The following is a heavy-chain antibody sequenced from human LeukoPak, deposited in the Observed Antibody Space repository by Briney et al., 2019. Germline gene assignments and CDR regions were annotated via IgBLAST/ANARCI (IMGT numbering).Heavy chain of an antibody. CDR1: GFSLSTRGVG. D-gene: IGHD3-10*01. V-gene: IGHV2-5*02. Sequence: SGPTLVKPTQTLTLTCTFSGFSLSTRGVGVGWIRQPPGKALEWLSLIYWDDDKRYSPSLKSRLTITKDTSKNQVVLTMTNMDPVDTAAYYCAHVGDQVRGVISFDYWGQGTLVTVSS. J-gene: IGHJ4*02. CDR3: AHVGDQVRGVISFDY. CDR2: IYWDDDK.